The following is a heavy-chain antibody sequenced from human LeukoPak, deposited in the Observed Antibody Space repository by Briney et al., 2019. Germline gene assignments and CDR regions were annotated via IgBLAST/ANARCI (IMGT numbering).Heavy chain of an antibody. J-gene: IGHJ3*02. Sequence: SETLSLTCIVSGYSISSGYYWGWIRQPPGKGLEWIGYIYYSGSTNYNPSLKRRVTISVDTSKNQFSLKLSSVTAADTAVYYCARDADLSAFDIWGQGTMVTVSS. CDR1: GYSISSGYY. D-gene: IGHD3-3*01. CDR3: ARDADLSAFDI. V-gene: IGHV4-61*01. CDR2: IYYSGST.